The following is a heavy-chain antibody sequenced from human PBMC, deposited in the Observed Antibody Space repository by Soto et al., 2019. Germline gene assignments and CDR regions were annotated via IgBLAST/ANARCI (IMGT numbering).Heavy chain of an antibody. V-gene: IGHV4-34*01. Sequence: SETLSLTCGVSGASFGSYYWSWIRQAPGKELEWIGEINRSGGTNYNPSLRSRATISVDTSKNQFSLNLRSMTAADTAVYYCARGGKTATIFDSWGQGTLVTVSS. CDR3: ARGGKTATIFDS. CDR1: GASFGSYY. J-gene: IGHJ4*02. D-gene: IGHD1-26*01. CDR2: INRSGGT.